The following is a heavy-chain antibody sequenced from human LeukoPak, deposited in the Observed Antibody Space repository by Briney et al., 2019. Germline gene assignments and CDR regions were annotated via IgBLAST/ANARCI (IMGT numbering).Heavy chain of an antibody. CDR2: VFHNGDP. J-gene: IGHJ6*02. CDR1: GGSIIDVNSY. CDR3: ARRGFGYSVGV. V-gene: IGHV4-39*01. Sequence: KPSETLSLTCTVSGGSIIDVNSYWTWIRQPPGKGLEWIASVFHNGDPYYTPTLRSRLTISVDSSKNQFSLRLNSVTAADAAVYFCARRGFGYSVGVWGQGTMVTVSS. D-gene: IGHD3-16*01.